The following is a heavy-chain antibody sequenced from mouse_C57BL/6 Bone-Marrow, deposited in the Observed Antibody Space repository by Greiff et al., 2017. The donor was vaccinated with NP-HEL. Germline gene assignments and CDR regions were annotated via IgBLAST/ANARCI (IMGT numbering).Heavy chain of an antibody. J-gene: IGHJ2*01. V-gene: IGHV5-17*01. CDR2: ISSGSSTI. D-gene: IGHD1-1*01. CDR1: GFTFSDYG. CDR3: ARPTLDYGSGNFDD. Sequence: EVQLVESGGGLVKPGGSLKLSCAASGFTFSDYGMHWVRQAPEKGLEWVAYISSGSSTIYYADTVKGRFTISRDNAKNTLFLQMTSLRSEDTAMYYCARPTLDYGSGNFDDWGQGTTLTVAS.